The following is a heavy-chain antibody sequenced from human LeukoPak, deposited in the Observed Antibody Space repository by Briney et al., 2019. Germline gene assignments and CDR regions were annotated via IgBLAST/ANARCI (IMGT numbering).Heavy chain of an antibody. CDR1: GFIFRSYV. CDR2: VTGGGGGT. Sequence: GGSVRLSCVSTGFIFRSYVFAWVGPAGCRGGAGVAAVTGGGGGTHFADSVKGRFTISRDNSKNTMYLQMDSLRDEDTAIYFCGSDPNGDYVGALGYWGRGALVTVSS. CDR3: GSDPNGDYVGALGY. V-gene: IGHV3-23*01. J-gene: IGHJ4*01. D-gene: IGHD4-17*01.